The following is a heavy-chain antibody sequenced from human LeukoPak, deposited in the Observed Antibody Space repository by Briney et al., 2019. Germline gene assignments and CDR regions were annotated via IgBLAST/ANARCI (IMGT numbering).Heavy chain of an antibody. V-gene: IGHV3-23*01. CDR3: ALHPAATGTTMARRGYNWFDP. J-gene: IGHJ5*02. Sequence: PGGSLRLSCAASGFTFSTYIMNWVRQAPGKGLEWVSAVGGGGGSTHYADSVKGRFSISRDNSKNMVFLQMSSLRAEDTAVYYCALHPAATGTTMARRGYNWFDPWGQGTLVTVSS. D-gene: IGHD1-1*01. CDR2: VGGGGGST. CDR1: GFTFSTYI.